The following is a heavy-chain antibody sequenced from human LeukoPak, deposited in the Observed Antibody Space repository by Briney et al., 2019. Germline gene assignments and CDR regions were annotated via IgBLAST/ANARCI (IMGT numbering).Heavy chain of an antibody. V-gene: IGHV3-7*03. Sequence: GGSLRLSCAASGFTFSSYSMNWVRQAPGKGLEWVANIKLDGSEKNYVDSVKGRFTISRDNTKNSLYLQMNSLRAEDTAVLYCARDQYDTWSRRGNFDSWGQGTLVIVSS. CDR1: GFTFSSYS. D-gene: IGHD3/OR15-3a*01. J-gene: IGHJ4*02. CDR3: ARDQYDTWSRRGNFDS. CDR2: IKLDGSEK.